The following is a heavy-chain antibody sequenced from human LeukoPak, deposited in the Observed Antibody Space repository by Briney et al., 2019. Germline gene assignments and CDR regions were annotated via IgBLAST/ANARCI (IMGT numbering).Heavy chain of an antibody. CDR3: VRDPVGGSTIFDC. V-gene: IGHV6-1*01. CDR1: GDSVSSNSAA. D-gene: IGHD1-26*01. J-gene: IGHJ4*02. Sequence: SQTLSLTCVISGDSVSSNSAAWNWIRQFPSRGLKWLGRTYYRSKWYYDYSVAVKSRVTINPDTSKNQFSLQLSSVTPEDTAVYYCVRDPVGGSTIFDCWGQGTLVTVSS. CDR2: TYYRSKWYY.